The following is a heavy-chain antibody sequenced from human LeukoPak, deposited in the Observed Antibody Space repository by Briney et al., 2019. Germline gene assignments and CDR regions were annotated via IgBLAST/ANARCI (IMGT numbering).Heavy chain of an antibody. V-gene: IGHV1-2*02. CDR2: INPNGGGT. J-gene: IGHJ5*02. Sequence: ASVKVSCKASGYTFTGYYMHWVRQAPGQGLEWMGWINPNGGGTNYAQKFQGRVTMTRDTSISTAYMELSRLRSDDTAVYYCAREWAGYCSSTSCYWFDPWGQGTLVTVSS. D-gene: IGHD2-2*01. CDR1: GYTFTGYY. CDR3: AREWAGYCSSTSCYWFDP.